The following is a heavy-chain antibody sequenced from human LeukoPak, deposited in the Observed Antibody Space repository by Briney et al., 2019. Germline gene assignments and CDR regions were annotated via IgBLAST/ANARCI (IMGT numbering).Heavy chain of an antibody. J-gene: IGHJ4*02. CDR2: ISGSGGST. V-gene: IGHV3-23*01. D-gene: IGHD3-22*01. CDR3: AKAGRGYYSFFDY. Sequence: PGGSLRLSCAASGFTFSSYAMSWVRQAPGKGLEWVSAISGSGGSTHYADSVKGRFTISRDNSKNTLYLQMNSLRAEDTAVYYCAKAGRGYYSFFDYWGQGTLVTVSS. CDR1: GFTFSSYA.